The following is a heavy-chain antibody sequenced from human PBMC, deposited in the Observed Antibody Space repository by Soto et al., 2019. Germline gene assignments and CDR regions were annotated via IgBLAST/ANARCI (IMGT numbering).Heavy chain of an antibody. D-gene: IGHD5-12*01. CDR2: ILVGGST. V-gene: IGHV3-23*01. CDR1: GFICSSYD. CDR3: AKATAITGGAFEI. Sequence: GESLRLSCAVSGFICSSYDMSWVRQAPGKGLDWVSTILVGGSTHYEDSVKGRFTISRDTSKNTVYLQMNSLTAGDTAVYYCAKATAITGGAFEIYGQGTLVTVSS. J-gene: IGHJ3*02.